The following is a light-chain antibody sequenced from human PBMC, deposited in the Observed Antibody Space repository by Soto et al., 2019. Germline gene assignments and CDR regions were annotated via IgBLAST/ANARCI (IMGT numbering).Light chain of an antibody. CDR2: EVV. Sequence: QSVLTQPPSGSGSPGQSVTISYTGTKNDIGVCDNVSWYQHHPGKAPRLIIYEVVQRPSGVPDRFAGSKSGNTASLTVSGLEAEDEADYYSGSYTSSSTLYYVFGTGTKVSVL. CDR3: GSYTSSSTLYYV. CDR1: KNDIGVCDN. V-gene: IGLV2-8*01. J-gene: IGLJ1*01.